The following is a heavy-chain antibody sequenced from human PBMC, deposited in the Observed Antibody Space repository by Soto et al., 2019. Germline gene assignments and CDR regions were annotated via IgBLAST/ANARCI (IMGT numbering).Heavy chain of an antibody. D-gene: IGHD3-10*01. CDR1: RGSVRSGGYY. Sequence: QVQLQESGPGLVKPSQTLSLTCTVSRGSVRSGGYYWSWVRQHPGKGLEWIGYIYYNGITDYNPSLKSRLIISVDTSKNQFSLILSSVTAADTAVYYCARARFYGSERTVFDFWGQGTLVTVSS. CDR2: IYYNGIT. V-gene: IGHV4-31*03. J-gene: IGHJ4*02. CDR3: ARARFYGSERTVFDF.